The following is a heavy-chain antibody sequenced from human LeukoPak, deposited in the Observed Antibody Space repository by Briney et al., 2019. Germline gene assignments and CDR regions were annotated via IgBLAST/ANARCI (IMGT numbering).Heavy chain of an antibody. V-gene: IGHV3-9*01. D-gene: IGHD4-11*01. Sequence: GRSLRLSCAASGFTFDDYAMHWVRQAPGKGLERVSGMSWYSGSIGYADSVKGRFTISRDNAKNSLYLQMNSLRAEDTALYCCAKDISSNYVGWFDPWGQGTLVTVCS. J-gene: IGHJ5*02. CDR3: AKDISSNYVGWFDP. CDR2: MSWYSGSI. CDR1: GFTFDDYA.